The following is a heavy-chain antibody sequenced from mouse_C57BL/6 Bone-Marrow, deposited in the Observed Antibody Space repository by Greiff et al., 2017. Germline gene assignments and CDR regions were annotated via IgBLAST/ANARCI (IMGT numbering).Heavy chain of an antibody. CDR3: ASHGYYGSSPWFAY. V-gene: IGHV1-54*01. D-gene: IGHD1-1*01. CDR1: GYAFTNYL. J-gene: IGHJ3*01. Sequence: QVHVKQSGAELVRPGTSVKVSCKASGYAFTNYLIEWVKQRPRQGLEWIGVINPGSGGTNYNEKFKGKATLTADKSSSTAYMQLSSLTSEDSAVYFCASHGYYGSSPWFAYWGQGTLVTVSA. CDR2: INPGSGGT.